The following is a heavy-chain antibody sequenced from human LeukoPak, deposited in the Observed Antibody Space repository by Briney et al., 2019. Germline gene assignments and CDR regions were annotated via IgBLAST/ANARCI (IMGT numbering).Heavy chain of an antibody. J-gene: IGHJ4*02. CDR2: ISYDGSNK. Sequence: GGSLRLSCAASGFTFSSYAMHWVRQAPGKGLEWVAVISYDGSNKYYADSVKGRFTITRDNSKNTLYLQMNSLRAEDTAVDFCAREAKVGAILFDYWGQGTLVTVSS. D-gene: IGHD1-26*01. V-gene: IGHV3-30-3*01. CDR3: AREAKVGAILFDY. CDR1: GFTFSSYA.